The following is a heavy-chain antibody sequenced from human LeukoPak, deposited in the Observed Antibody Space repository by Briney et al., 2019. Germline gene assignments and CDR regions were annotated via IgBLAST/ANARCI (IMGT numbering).Heavy chain of an antibody. CDR3: AHIAARPGKDDY. V-gene: IGHV4-34*01. Sequence: SETLSLTCAVYGGSFSGYYWSWIRQPPGKGLEWIGEINHSGSTNYNPSLKSRVTISVDTSKNQFSLKLSSMTAADTAVYYCAHIAARPGKDDYWGQGTLVTVSS. CDR2: INHSGST. CDR1: GGSFSGYY. J-gene: IGHJ4*02. D-gene: IGHD6-6*01.